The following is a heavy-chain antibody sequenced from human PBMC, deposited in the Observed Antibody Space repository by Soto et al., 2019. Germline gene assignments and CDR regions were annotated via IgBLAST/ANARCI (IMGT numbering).Heavy chain of an antibody. CDR2: IIPILGIA. CDR1: GGTFSSYT. J-gene: IGHJ5*02. V-gene: IGHV1-69*02. D-gene: IGHD6-19*01. CDR3: ARIAVAGEAFWFDP. Sequence: QVQLVQSGAEVKKPGSSVKVSCKASGGTFSSYTISWVRQAPGQGLEWMGRIIPILGIANYAQKFQGRVTITADKXXSTAYMELSSLRSEDTAVYYCARIAVAGEAFWFDPWGQGTLVTVSS.